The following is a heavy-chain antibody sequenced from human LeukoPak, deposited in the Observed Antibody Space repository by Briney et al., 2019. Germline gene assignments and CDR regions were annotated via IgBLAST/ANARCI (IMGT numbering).Heavy chain of an antibody. J-gene: IGHJ5*02. CDR3: ARDRMDLNWFDP. V-gene: IGHV3-66*01. CDR1: GFTVSSNY. CDR2: IYSGGST. Sequence: PGGSLRLSCAASGFTVSSNYMSWVRQAPGKGLEWVSVIYSGGSTYYADSVKGRFTISRDNSKNTLYLQMNSLRAEDTAVYYCARDRMDLNWFDPWGQGTLVTVSS. D-gene: IGHD2-2*03.